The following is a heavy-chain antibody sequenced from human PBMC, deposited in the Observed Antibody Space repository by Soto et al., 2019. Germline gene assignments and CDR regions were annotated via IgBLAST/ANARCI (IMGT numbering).Heavy chain of an antibody. CDR2: ISTSGGST. CDR1: GFTFISYA. Sequence: GGSLRLSCAASGFTFISYAMSWVRQAQGTGLEWVSSISTSGGSTYYADSVKGRFTISRDNSKNTLYLQMNSLRAEDTAVYYCATGGSGAYCSGGSCYVWGQGTLVTVSS. D-gene: IGHD2-15*01. CDR3: ATGGSGAYCSGGSCYV. V-gene: IGHV3-23*01. J-gene: IGHJ4*02.